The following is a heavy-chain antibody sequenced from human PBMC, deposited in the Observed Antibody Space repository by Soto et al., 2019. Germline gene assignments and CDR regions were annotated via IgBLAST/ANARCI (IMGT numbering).Heavy chain of an antibody. V-gene: IGHV3-23*01. D-gene: IGHD3-3*01. J-gene: IGHJ3*02. Sequence: GGSLRLSCAASGFTFSSYAMSWVRQAPGKGLEWVSAISGSGGSTYYADSVKGRFTISRDNSKNTLYLQMNSLRAEDTAVYYCAKGGDLQFLEWNPEAFDIWSQGTMVTVSS. CDR3: AKGGDLQFLEWNPEAFDI. CDR1: GFTFSSYA. CDR2: ISGSGGST.